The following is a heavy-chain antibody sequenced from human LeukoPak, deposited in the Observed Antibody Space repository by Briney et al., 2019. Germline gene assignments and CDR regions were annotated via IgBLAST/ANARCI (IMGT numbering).Heavy chain of an antibody. J-gene: IGHJ4*02. Sequence: SETLSLTCTVSGYSISSGYYWGWIRQPPGQGLEWIGSIYHSGSTYYNPSLKSRVTISVDTSKNQFSLKLSSVTAADTAVYYCARGARTFDYWGQGTLVTVSS. V-gene: IGHV4-38-2*02. D-gene: IGHD6-6*01. CDR2: IYHSGST. CDR1: GYSISSGYY. CDR3: ARGARTFDY.